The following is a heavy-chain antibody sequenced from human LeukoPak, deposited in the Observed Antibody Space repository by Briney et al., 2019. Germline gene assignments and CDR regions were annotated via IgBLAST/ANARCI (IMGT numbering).Heavy chain of an antibody. D-gene: IGHD1-26*01. V-gene: IGHV4-39*07. CDR3: ARGGGSYERLGD. CDR2: IYYSGST. Sequence: SETLSLTCTVSGGSISSSSYYWGWIRQPPGKGLEWIGSIYYSGSTYYNPSLKSRVTISVDTSKNQFSLKLSSVTAADTAVYYCARGGGSYERLGDLGQGTLVTVSS. CDR1: GGSISSSSYY. J-gene: IGHJ4*02.